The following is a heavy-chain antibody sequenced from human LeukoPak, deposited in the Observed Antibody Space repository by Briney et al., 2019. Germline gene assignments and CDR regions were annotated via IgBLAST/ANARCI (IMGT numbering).Heavy chain of an antibody. CDR2: IYNSGST. J-gene: IGHJ4*02. Sequence: PSETLSLTCTVSGGSISSYYWSWIRQPAGKGLEWIGRIYNSGSTNYSTNYNPSLTSRVTMSVDTSKNQFSLKLNSVSAADTAVYFCARAIWYGSGTTAFDYWGQGTLVTVSP. D-gene: IGHD3-10*01. CDR1: GGSISSYY. V-gene: IGHV4-4*07. CDR3: ARAIWYGSGTTAFDY.